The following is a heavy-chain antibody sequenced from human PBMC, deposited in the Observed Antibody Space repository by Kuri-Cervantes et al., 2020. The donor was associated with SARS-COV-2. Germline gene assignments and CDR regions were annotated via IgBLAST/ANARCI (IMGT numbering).Heavy chain of an antibody. CDR2: IRSKANEYAT. CDR3: TTQYDAPYMDV. Sequence: GESLKISCAASGFTFSGAAMHWVRQASGKGLEWVGRIRSKANEYATVYTAPAKGRFTLSRDDSKNMAYLQMNSLTTEDTAVYYCTTQYDAPYMDVWGKGTTVTVSS. D-gene: IGHD1-1*01. J-gene: IGHJ6*03. V-gene: IGHV3-73*01. CDR1: GFTFSGAA.